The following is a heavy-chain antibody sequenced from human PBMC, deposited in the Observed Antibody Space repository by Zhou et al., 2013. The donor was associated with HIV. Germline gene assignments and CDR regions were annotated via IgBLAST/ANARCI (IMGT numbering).Heavy chain of an antibody. Sequence: QVQVVQSGAEVKKPGASVRVSCEASGYTFTSYGISWVRQAPGQGLEWMGWISAYNGNTNYAQKIQGRVTMTTDTSTSTAYMELRSLRSDDTAVYYCARDLDCSGGTCYPSYYYSGMDVWGQGTTVTVSS. CDR1: GYTFTSYG. V-gene: IGHV1-18*01. CDR3: ARDLDCSGGTCYPSYYYSGMDV. J-gene: IGHJ6*02. D-gene: IGHD2-15*01. CDR2: ISAYNGNT.